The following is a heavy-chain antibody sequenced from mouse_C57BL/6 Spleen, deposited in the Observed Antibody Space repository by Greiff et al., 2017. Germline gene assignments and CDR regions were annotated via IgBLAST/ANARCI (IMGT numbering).Heavy chain of an antibody. D-gene: IGHD2-2*01. CDR1: CFTFTSYW. Sequence: QVQLLQPGADLVRPGSSVKLSCTASCFTFTSYWMDWVKQRPGQGLEWIGNIYTSDSDTHYNQKFKDKATLTVDKSSSTAYMQHSSLTSEDSTVYYCATRDTTGSRFGYWGQGTTLTVSS. CDR3: ATRDTTGSRFGY. J-gene: IGHJ2*01. V-gene: IGHV1-61*01. CDR2: IYTSDSDT.